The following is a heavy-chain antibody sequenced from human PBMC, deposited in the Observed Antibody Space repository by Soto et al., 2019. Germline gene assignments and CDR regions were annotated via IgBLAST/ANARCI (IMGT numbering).Heavy chain of an antibody. J-gene: IGHJ3*02. D-gene: IGHD5-18*01. CDR3: PRTAMAFDAFDI. CDR2: ISYDGSNK. CDR1: GFTFSSYA. Sequence: GGSLRLSCAASGFTFSSYAMHWVRQAPGKGLEWVAVISYDGSNKYYADPVKGRFTISRDNSKNTLYLQMNSLRAEDTAVYYCPRTAMAFDAFDIWGQGTMVTVSS. V-gene: IGHV3-30-3*01.